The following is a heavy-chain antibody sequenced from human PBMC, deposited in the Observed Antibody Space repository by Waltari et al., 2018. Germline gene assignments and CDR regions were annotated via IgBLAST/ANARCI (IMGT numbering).Heavy chain of an antibody. CDR1: GGSISSSSYY. Sequence: QLQLQESGPGLVKPSETLSLTCTVSGGSISSSSYYWGWIRPPPGKGLEWIGSIYYSGSTYYNPSLKSRVTISVDTSKNQFSLKLSSVTAADTAVYYCARARSSGWYRGAFDIWGQGTMVTVSS. CDR2: IYYSGST. J-gene: IGHJ3*02. D-gene: IGHD6-19*01. V-gene: IGHV4-39*07. CDR3: ARARSSGWYRGAFDI.